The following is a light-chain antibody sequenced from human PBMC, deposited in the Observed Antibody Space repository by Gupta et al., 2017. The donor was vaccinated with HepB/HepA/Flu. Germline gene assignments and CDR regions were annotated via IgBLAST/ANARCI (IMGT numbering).Light chain of an antibody. J-gene: IGKJ2*01. CDR3: MRFTHWPYT. CDR2: KVS. Sequence: DVVMTQSPLSLPVTVGQPASLSCRSSQSLVHSDGNTYLNWFQQRPGQSPRRLIYKVSSRDSGVPDRLSRSGSGTDFTLKMSSVESEDVGVYYCMRFTHWPYTFGQGTRLEIK. CDR1: QSLVHSDGNTY. V-gene: IGKV2-30*02.